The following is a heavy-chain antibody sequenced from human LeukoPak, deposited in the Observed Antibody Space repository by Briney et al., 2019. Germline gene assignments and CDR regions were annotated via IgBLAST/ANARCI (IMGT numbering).Heavy chain of an antibody. CDR1: GFTFSSYG. Sequence: GGSLRLSCAASGFTFSSYGMHWVRQAPGKGLEWVAVIWYDGSNKYYADSVKGRFTISRDNSKNTLYLQMNSLRAEDTAVYYCAKGPQNQLLSSWGSNYFDYWGQGTLVTVSS. J-gene: IGHJ4*02. D-gene: IGHD2-2*01. CDR2: IWYDGSNK. V-gene: IGHV3-33*06. CDR3: AKGPQNQLLSSWGSNYFDY.